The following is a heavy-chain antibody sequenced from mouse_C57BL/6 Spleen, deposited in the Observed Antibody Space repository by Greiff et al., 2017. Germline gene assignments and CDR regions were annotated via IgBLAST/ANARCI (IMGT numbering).Heavy chain of an antibody. J-gene: IGHJ2*01. D-gene: IGHD2-3*01. Sequence: EVQLQQSGPGLVKPSQSLSLTCSVTGYSITSGYYWNWIRQFPGNKLEWMGYISYDGSNNYNPSLKNRISITRDTSKNQFFLKLNSVTTEDTATYYCAREWLLREDYFDYWGQGTTLTVSS. CDR1: GYSITSGYY. CDR3: AREWLLREDYFDY. CDR2: ISYDGSN. V-gene: IGHV3-6*01.